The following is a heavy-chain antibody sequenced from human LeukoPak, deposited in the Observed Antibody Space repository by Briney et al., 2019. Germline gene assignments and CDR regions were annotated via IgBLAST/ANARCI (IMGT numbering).Heavy chain of an antibody. D-gene: IGHD6-19*01. CDR2: MNPNSGNT. J-gene: IGHJ6*02. Sequence: ASVKVSCKASGYTFTSYDINWVRQATGQGLEWMGWMNPNSGNTGYAQKFQGRVTMTRNTSISTAYMELSSLRSEDTAVYYCARLTRSGWLYYYYYGMDVWAKGPRSPSP. CDR3: ARLTRSGWLYYYYYGMDV. V-gene: IGHV1-8*01. CDR1: GYTFTSYD.